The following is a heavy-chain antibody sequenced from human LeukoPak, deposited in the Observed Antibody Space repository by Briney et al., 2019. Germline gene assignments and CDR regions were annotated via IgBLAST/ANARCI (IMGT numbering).Heavy chain of an antibody. J-gene: IGHJ4*02. CDR3: ARDMYNGSGNPTADY. Sequence: GGPLSLSCAPSGHTLKNYWMTWLRQAPAKGLEWVANINQDQSEKYYVDSVKGRFTIYRHNAKNSLYMQMNSLRAEDTAVYYCARDMYNGSGNPTADYWGQGTLVTVSS. V-gene: IGHV3-7*04. D-gene: IGHD3-10*01. CDR2: INQDQSEK. CDR1: GHTLKNYW.